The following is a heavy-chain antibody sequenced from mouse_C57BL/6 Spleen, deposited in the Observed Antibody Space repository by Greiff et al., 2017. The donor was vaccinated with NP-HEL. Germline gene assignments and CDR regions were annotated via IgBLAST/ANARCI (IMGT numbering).Heavy chain of an antibody. CDR1: GFTFSDYG. D-gene: IGHD2-4*01. CDR3: AKIYYDYDGAMDY. V-gene: IGHV5-17*01. Sequence: EVKLMESGGGLVKPGGSLKLSCAASGFTFSDYGMHWVRQAPEKGLEWVAYISSGSSTIYYADTVKGRFTISRDNAKNTLFLQMTSLRSEDTAMYYCAKIYYDYDGAMDYWGQGTSVTVSS. J-gene: IGHJ4*01. CDR2: ISSGSSTI.